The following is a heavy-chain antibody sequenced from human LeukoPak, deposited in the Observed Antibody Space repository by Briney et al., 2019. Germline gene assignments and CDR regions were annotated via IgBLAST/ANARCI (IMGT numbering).Heavy chain of an antibody. V-gene: IGHV4-59*08. J-gene: IGHJ3*02. D-gene: IGHD5-18*01. CDR1: GGSISSYY. CDR3: ARHETAMVNPDAFDI. CDR2: IYYSGST. Sequence: SETLSLTCTVSGGSISSYYWSWIRQPPGKGLEWIGYIYYSGSTNYNPSLKSRVTISVDTSKNQFSLKLSSVTAADTAVYYCARHETAMVNPDAFDIWGQGTMVTVSS.